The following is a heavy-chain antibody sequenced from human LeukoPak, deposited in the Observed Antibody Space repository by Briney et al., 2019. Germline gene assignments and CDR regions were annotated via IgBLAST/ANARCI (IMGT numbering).Heavy chain of an antibody. J-gene: IGHJ4*02. CDR2: ISWNSGSI. CDR1: GFTFDDYA. CDR3: AKDVRGYASGLDY. V-gene: IGHV3-9*03. Sequence: GGSLRLSCAASGFTFDDYAMHWVRQDPGKGLEWVSGISWNSGSIGYADSVKGRFTISRDNAKNSLYLQMNSLRAEDMALYYCAKDVRGYASGLDYWGQGTLVTVSS. D-gene: IGHD5-18*01.